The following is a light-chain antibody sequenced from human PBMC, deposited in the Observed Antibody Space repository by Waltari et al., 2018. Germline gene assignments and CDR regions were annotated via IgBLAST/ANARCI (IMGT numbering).Light chain of an antibody. CDR3: QQANSFPIT. CDR1: QDISNW. J-gene: IGKJ3*01. CDR2: AAS. Sequence: DIHMTQSPSSVSASVGDRVTITCRASQDISNWLAWYQQKPGKAPKLLIYAASRLQSGVPSRFSGTASGTDFTLTISSLQPEDFATYYCQQANSFPITFGPGTKVDIK. V-gene: IGKV1-12*01.